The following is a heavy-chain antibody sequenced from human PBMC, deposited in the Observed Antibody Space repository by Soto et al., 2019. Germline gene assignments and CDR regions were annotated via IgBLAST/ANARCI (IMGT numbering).Heavy chain of an antibody. CDR1: GGTFSSYA. D-gene: IGHD6-6*01. V-gene: IGHV1-69*13. J-gene: IGHJ5*02. Sequence: EASVKVSCKASGGTFSSYAISWVRQAPGQGLEWMGGIIPIFGTANYAQKFQGRVTITADESTSTAYMELSSLRSEDTAVYYCARVIPGGQLATYNWFDPWGQGTLVTVSS. CDR2: IIPIFGTA. CDR3: ARVIPGGQLATYNWFDP.